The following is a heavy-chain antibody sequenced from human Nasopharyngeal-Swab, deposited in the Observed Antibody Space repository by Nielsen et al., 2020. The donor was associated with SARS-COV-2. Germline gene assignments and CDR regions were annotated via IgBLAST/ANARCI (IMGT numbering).Heavy chain of an antibody. CDR3: ARFNIAARFIYYYYGMDV. D-gene: IGHD6-6*01. CDR1: GGSFSGYY. CDR2: INHGGGT. J-gene: IGHJ6*02. V-gene: IGHV4-34*01. Sequence: SETLSLTCAVYGGSFSGYYWSWIRQPPGKGLEWIGEINHGGGTNYTPSLKSRVTISVDTSKNQFSLKLSSVTAADTAVYYCARFNIAARFIYYYYGMDVLGQGTTVTVSS.